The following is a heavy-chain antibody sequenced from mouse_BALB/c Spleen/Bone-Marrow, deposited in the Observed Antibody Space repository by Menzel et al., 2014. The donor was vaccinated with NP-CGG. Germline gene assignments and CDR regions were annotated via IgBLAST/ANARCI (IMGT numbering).Heavy chain of an antibody. CDR3: ARRYYGYWYFDV. D-gene: IGHD1-1*01. V-gene: IGHV5-6-5*01. Sequence: EVKLMESGGGLVKPGGSLKLSCAASGFTFSTYAMSWVRQTPEKRLEWVASIYSGGSTYYPDSVKSRFTISRDSARNILYLQMNSLRSEDTALYYCARRYYGYWYFDVWGAGTTVTVSS. J-gene: IGHJ1*01. CDR2: IYSGGST. CDR1: GFTFSTYA.